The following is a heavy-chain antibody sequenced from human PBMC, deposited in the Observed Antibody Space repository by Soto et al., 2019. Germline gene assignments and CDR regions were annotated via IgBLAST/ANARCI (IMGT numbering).Heavy chain of an antibody. Sequence: SETLSLTCTFSDGSISSYYLSWIRQPPGKGLEWIGYIYYSGSTDYDPSLKSRVTISVDTSKNQFSLKLSSVTAADTAVYYCARRWGTYFDFWGQGTLVTVS. J-gene: IGHJ4*02. CDR2: IYYSGST. CDR1: DGSISSYY. D-gene: IGHD7-27*01. V-gene: IGHV4-59*01. CDR3: ARRWGTYFDF.